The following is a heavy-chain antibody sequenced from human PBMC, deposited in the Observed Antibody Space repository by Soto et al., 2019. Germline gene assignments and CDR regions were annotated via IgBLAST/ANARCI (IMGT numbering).Heavy chain of an antibody. CDR3: ARGGSESDY. CDR1: GFTFSTYW. V-gene: IGHV3-7*01. Sequence: EVQLVESGGGLVQPGGSLRLSCAASGFTFSTYWMTWVRQAPGKGLEWAANIKEDGSDKNYVDSVKGRFTISRDNAKNSLYLQMNSLRVEDTALYYCARGGSESDYWGQGTLVIVSS. CDR2: IKEDGSDK. J-gene: IGHJ4*02.